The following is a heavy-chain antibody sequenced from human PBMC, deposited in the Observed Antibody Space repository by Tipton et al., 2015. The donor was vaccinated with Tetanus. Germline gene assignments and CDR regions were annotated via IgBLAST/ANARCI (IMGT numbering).Heavy chain of an antibody. D-gene: IGHD3-10*01. Sequence: TLSLTCSVSGDSVSSGSYYWTWIRQPPGKGLEWIGYIYRTGSTKYNSSLRDRVTIALDTSKNQFSLKLNSVTAADTAVYYCTRANHEFPKKGPFDSWGQGTLVIVS. V-gene: IGHV4-61*01. CDR3: TRANHEFPKKGPFDS. J-gene: IGHJ4*02. CDR1: GDSVSSGSYY. CDR2: IYRTGST.